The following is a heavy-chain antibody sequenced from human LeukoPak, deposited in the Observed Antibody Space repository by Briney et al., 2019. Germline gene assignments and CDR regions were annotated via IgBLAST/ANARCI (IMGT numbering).Heavy chain of an antibody. Sequence: QAGGSLRLSCAASGFTFSSYGMHWVRQAPGKGLEWVAAISYDGSNKYYADSVKGRFTISRDNSKNTLYLQMNSLRAEDTAVYYCAKYPYYDSSDDAFDIWGQGTMVTVSS. J-gene: IGHJ3*02. CDR3: AKYPYYDSSDDAFDI. CDR2: ISYDGSNK. D-gene: IGHD3-22*01. CDR1: GFTFSSYG. V-gene: IGHV3-30*18.